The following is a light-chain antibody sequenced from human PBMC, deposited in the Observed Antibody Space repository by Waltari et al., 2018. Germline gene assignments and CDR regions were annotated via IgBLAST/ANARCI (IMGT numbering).Light chain of an antibody. Sequence: QPALTQPPSASGSPGQSVTISCTGTSSDVGGYHYVSWYQQHPGKAPKLLIYEVTKRPSGVPDRFSGSKSGNTASLTVSGLQVDDEADYYCSSYVGTNNFYVFGSGTKVTVL. V-gene: IGLV2-8*01. J-gene: IGLJ1*01. CDR1: SSDVGGYHY. CDR2: EVT. CDR3: SSYVGTNNFYV.